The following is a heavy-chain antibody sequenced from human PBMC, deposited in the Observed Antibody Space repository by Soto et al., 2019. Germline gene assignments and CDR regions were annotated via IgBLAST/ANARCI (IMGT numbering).Heavy chain of an antibody. Sequence: ASVKVSCKASRYTFTSYYMHWVRQAPGQGLEWMGIINPSGGSTSYAQKFQGRVTMTRDTSTSTVYMELSSLRSEDTAVYYCARDVIFGVARYGMDVWGQGTTVTVSS. CDR2: INPSGGST. J-gene: IGHJ6*02. CDR1: RYTFTSYY. D-gene: IGHD3-3*01. CDR3: ARDVIFGVARYGMDV. V-gene: IGHV1-46*01.